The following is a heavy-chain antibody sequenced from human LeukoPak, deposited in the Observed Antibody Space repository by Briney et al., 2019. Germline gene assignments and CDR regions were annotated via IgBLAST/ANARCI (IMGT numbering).Heavy chain of an antibody. CDR1: GGSISSGDYY. J-gene: IGHJ4*02. CDR2: IYYSGRT. CDR3: ARDVRRRGASNYFDC. V-gene: IGHV4-30-4*01. D-gene: IGHD2-2*01. Sequence: SETLSLTCTVSGGSISSGDYYWSWIRQPPGKGLEWIGYIYYSGRTYYNPSLKSRLAVSLDTSKNQFSLNLTSVTAADTAVYYCARDVRRRGASNYFDCWGQGTLVTVSS.